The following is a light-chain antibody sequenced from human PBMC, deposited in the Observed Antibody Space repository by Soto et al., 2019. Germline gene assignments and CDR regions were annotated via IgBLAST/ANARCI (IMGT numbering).Light chain of an antibody. V-gene: IGKV1-33*01. J-gene: IGKJ2*01. CDR3: QHYDALPSYT. Sequence: DIQMTQSPSSLSASVGDRVTITCQASQDISDHLNWYQHKPGRAPKLLIFRASNLETGVPSRFSGGGFGTDFTFTISSLQHEDYATYYCQHYDALPSYTFGQGTKLEI. CDR1: QDISDH. CDR2: RAS.